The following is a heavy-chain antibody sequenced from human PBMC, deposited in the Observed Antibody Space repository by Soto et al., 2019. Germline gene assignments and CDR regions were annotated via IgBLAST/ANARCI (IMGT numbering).Heavy chain of an antibody. CDR1: GFTFSSYA. Sequence: GGSLRLSCAASGFTFSSYAMSWVRQAPGKGLEWVSAISGSGGSTYYADSVKGRFTISRDNSKNTLYLQMNSLRAEDTAVYYCAKGKYYYDSSGYYYFDYWGQGTLVTVSS. CDR3: AKGKYYYDSSGYYYFDY. V-gene: IGHV3-23*01. D-gene: IGHD3-22*01. J-gene: IGHJ4*02. CDR2: ISGSGGST.